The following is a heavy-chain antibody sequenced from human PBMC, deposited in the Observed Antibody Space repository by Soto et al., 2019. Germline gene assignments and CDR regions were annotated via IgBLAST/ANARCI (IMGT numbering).Heavy chain of an antibody. CDR1: GDTFTSFT. Sequence: QVQLVQSGAEVTKPGSSVRVSCKASGDTFTSFTISWVRQAPGQGLEWMGVLTPLFATPTYAQKVQGSVTISAEKSTNTPYLELSSLTSEDTAVYFCATLTTLHIVEYGTLRYSGMDVGGIGTTVTV. V-gene: IGHV1-69*06. D-gene: IGHD2-21*01. J-gene: IGHJ6*04. CDR3: ATLTTLHIVEYGTLRYSGMDV. CDR2: LTPLFATP.